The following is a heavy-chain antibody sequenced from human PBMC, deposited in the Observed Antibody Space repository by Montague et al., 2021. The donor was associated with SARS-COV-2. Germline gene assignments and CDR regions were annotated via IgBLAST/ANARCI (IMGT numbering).Heavy chain of an antibody. Sequence: SETLSLTCAVSGGFISSGNWWSWVRQPPGKGLEWIWEIFDSGAASYNPXXKSRLTISMDKSKNEFSLKLNSVTAADTAMYYCARDFVAAVPDRFDSWGQGVLVTVSS. CDR3: ARDFVAAVPDRFDS. V-gene: IGHV4/OR15-8*02. CDR2: IFDSGAA. D-gene: IGHD6-13*01. CDR1: GGFISSGNW. J-gene: IGHJ4*02.